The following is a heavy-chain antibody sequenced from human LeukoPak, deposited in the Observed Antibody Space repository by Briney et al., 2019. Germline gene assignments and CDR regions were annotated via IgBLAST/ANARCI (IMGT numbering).Heavy chain of an antibody. D-gene: IGHD3-9*01. V-gene: IGHV3-30*03. CDR3: ARRAYDILTGPYPEGGYYFDY. CDR1: GFTFSTYA. Sequence: GRSLRLSCAASGFTFSTYAMHWVRQAPGKGLEWVAVISYDGSNKYYADSVKGRFTISRDNSKNTLYLQMNTLRAEDTAVYYCARRAYDILTGPYPEGGYYFDYWGQGTLVTVSS. CDR2: ISYDGSNK. J-gene: IGHJ4*02.